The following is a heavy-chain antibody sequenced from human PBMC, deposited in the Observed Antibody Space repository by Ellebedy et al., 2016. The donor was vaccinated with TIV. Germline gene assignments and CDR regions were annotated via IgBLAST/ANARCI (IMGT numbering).Heavy chain of an antibody. CDR2: IRYDGSNK. CDR1: GFTFSSYW. V-gene: IGHV3-30*02. CDR3: AKSPRSSGWSTFDY. Sequence: GESLKISCAAPGFTFSSYWMHWVRQAPGKGLEWVAFIRYDGSNKYYADSVKGRFTISRDNSKNTLYLQMNSLRAEDTAVYYCAKSPRSSGWSTFDYWGQGTLVTVSS. D-gene: IGHD6-19*01. J-gene: IGHJ4*02.